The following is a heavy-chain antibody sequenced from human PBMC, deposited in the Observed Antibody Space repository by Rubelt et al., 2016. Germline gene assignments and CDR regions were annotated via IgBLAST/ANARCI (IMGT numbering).Heavy chain of an antibody. Sequence: EVQLVESGGDLVKPGGSLRLSCAVSGFNFRSYSMNWVRQAPGKGLEWVSGISGSGGSTYYADSVKGRFTISRDNSKNTLYLQMNSLRAEDTAVYYCAKDASRESATLHGSFDYWGQGTLVTVSS. V-gene: IGHV3-23*04. D-gene: IGHD5-12*01. J-gene: IGHJ4*02. CDR3: AKDASRESATLHGSFDY. CDR2: ISGSGGST. CDR1: GFNFRSYS.